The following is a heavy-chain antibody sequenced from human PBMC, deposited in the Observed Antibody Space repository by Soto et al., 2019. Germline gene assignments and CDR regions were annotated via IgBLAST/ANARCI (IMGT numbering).Heavy chain of an antibody. CDR3: ARGEYSGGWYDYYYGMDV. J-gene: IGHJ6*02. V-gene: IGHV4-59*08. D-gene: IGHD6-19*01. CDR2: IYYSGST. CDR1: GGSISSYY. Sequence: PSETLSLTCTVSGGSISSYYWSWIRQPPGKGLEWIGYIYYSGSTNYNPSLKSRVTISVDTSKNQFSLKLSSVTAADTAVYYCARGEYSGGWYDYYYGMDVWGQGTTVTVSS.